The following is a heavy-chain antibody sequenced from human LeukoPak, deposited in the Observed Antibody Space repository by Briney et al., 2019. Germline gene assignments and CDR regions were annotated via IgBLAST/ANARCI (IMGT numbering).Heavy chain of an antibody. CDR3: AKGPGAKQLEFWDQDAQKSPLDY. V-gene: IGHV3-33*06. CDR2: IYYDGSNK. D-gene: IGHD6-6*01. Sequence: PGGSLRLSCAASGFTFSSYGMHWVRQAPGKGLEWVAVIYYDGSNKYYVDSVKGRFTISRDNSKNTLYLQMNSLRAEDTAVYYCAKGPGAKQLEFWDQDAQKSPLDYWGQGTLVTVSS. J-gene: IGHJ4*02. CDR1: GFTFSSYG.